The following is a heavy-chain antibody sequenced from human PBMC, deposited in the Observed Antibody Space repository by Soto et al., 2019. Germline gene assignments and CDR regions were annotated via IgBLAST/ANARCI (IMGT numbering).Heavy chain of an antibody. J-gene: IGHJ3*02. CDR2: IWYDGSNK. CDR3: ARELGEADFDI. D-gene: IGHD3-16*01. Sequence: PGGSLRLSCAASGFTFSSYGMHWVRQAPGKGLEWVAVIWYDGSNKYYADFVKGRFTISRDNSKNTLYLQMNSLRAEDTAVYYCARELGEADFDIWGQGTMVTVSS. V-gene: IGHV3-33*01. CDR1: GFTFSSYG.